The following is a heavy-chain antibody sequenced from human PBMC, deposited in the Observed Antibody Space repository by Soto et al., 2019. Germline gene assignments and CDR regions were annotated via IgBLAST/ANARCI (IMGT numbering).Heavy chain of an antibody. D-gene: IGHD3-3*01. V-gene: IGHV3-11*01. J-gene: IGHJ6*02. Sequence: PGGSLRLSCAASGFTSSDYYMSWIRQAPGKGLEWVSYISSSGSTIYYADSVKGRFTISRDNAKNSLYLQMNSLRAEDTAVYYCARVVNGVIFGVVHYYYYGMDVWGQGTTVTVSS. CDR1: GFTSSDYY. CDR3: ARVVNGVIFGVVHYYYYGMDV. CDR2: ISSSGSTI.